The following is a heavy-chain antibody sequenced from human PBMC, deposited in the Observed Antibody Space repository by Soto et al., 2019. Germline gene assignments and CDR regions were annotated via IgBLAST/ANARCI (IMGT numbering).Heavy chain of an antibody. CDR3: ATNGRDYGSGSYPFDP. Sequence: SETLSLTCTVSGGSISRYCWSWSRQPPGKGLEWIGYIYYSGSTNYNPSLKSRVTISVDTSKNQFSLKLSSVTAADTAVYYCATNGRDYGSGSYPFDPWGQGTLVTVSS. V-gene: IGHV4-59*01. CDR1: GGSISRYC. J-gene: IGHJ5*02. CDR2: IYYSGST. D-gene: IGHD3-10*01.